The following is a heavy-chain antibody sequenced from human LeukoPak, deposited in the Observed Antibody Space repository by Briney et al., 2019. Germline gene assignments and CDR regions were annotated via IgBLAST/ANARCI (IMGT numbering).Heavy chain of an antibody. CDR3: ARSSWIQYLVDY. D-gene: IGHD5-18*01. CDR1: GGSLSSYY. J-gene: IGHJ4*02. CDR2: IYYSGST. Sequence: PSETLGLTCTVSGGSLSSYYWSCIRQPPGKGLEGSGYIYYSGSTNYNPSLKSRVTISVDTSKNQFSLKLSSVTAADTAVYYCARSSWIQYLVDYWGQGTLVTVSS. V-gene: IGHV4-59*01.